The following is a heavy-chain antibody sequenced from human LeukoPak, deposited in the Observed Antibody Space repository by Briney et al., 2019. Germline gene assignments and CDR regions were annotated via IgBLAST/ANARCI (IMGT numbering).Heavy chain of an antibody. CDR1: GFTFSSYT. CDR3: ARLYASGRNI. Sequence: KSGGSLRLSCAASGFTFSSYTMTWVRQAPGKGLEWVSSISGGSSFIYYADSLKGRFTISRDNAKNSLYLQMNSLRAEDTAVYYCARLYASGRNIWGQGTMVTVSS. D-gene: IGHD3-10*01. J-gene: IGHJ3*02. CDR2: ISGGSSFI. V-gene: IGHV3-21*01.